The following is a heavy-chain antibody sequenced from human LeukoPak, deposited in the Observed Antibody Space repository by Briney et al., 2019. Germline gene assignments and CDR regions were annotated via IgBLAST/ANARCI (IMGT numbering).Heavy chain of an antibody. CDR1: GFTFSNYP. V-gene: IGHV3-23*01. J-gene: IGHJ4*02. CDR3: ASERVTTTSFDY. CDR2: ISGIGGNT. D-gene: IGHD4-17*01. Sequence: GGSLRLSCAAAGFTFSNYPMSWVRQAPGKGLEWVSLISGIGGNTYYVDSVKGRFTISRDNSKNTLYLQLNSLRADDTAVYYCASERVTTTSFDYWGQGTLVTVSS.